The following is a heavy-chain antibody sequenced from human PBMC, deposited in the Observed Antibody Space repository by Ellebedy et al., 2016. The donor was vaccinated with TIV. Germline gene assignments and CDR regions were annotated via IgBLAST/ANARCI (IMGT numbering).Heavy chain of an antibody. V-gene: IGHV3-30*04. D-gene: IGHD1-26*01. CDR3: FTRLSGILPL. CDR2: ISSDGSRE. CDR1: GFTFSSYA. Sequence: PGGSLRLSCAASGFTFSSYAIHWVRQAPGKGLEWVAVISSDGSREYYRDSVKGRFTLSRDNSKNTLYLQMNSLKTEDTAVYYCFTRLSGILPLWGQGTLVTVSS. J-gene: IGHJ4*02.